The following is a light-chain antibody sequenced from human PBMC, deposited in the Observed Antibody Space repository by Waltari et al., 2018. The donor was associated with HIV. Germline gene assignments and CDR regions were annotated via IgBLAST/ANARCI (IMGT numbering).Light chain of an antibody. CDR3: QSADNSGTYDVV. Sequence: YDLTPPPSVSVSPGQPARITSSGDAFTKQDVYWYQQKPGQAPVLVISKDNERPSGIPSRFAGFSSGTTVTLTISGVQAEDEADYYCQSADNSGTYDVVFGGGTKLTVL. J-gene: IGLJ2*01. V-gene: IGLV3-25*03. CDR2: KDN. CDR1: AFTKQD.